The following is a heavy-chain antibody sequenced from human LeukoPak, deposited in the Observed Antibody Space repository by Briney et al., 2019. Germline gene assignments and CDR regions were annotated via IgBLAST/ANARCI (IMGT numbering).Heavy chain of an antibody. Sequence: GGSLRLSCAASGFFFSSYAMSWVRQAPGKGLEWVSSISASGSTDYADSVKGRFTISRDNSKNTVYLQMNSLRTEDTAVYYCARVAGAAGSDYWGQGTLVTVSS. V-gene: IGHV3-23*01. J-gene: IGHJ4*02. CDR3: ARVAGAAGSDY. D-gene: IGHD6-13*01. CDR1: GFFFSSYA. CDR2: ISASGST.